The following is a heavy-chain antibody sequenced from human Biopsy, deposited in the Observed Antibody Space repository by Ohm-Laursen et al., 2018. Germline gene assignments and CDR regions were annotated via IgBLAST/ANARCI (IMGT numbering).Heavy chain of an antibody. D-gene: IGHD1-26*01. V-gene: IGHV1-2*02. CDR1: GYTFTDSY. CDR3: ARGGLNYWYFDL. CDR2: INPNSGGT. J-gene: IGHJ2*01. Sequence: GASVKVSCNAYGYTFTDSYMHWVRQAPGQGLEWMGWINPNSGGTNYAQKFQGRVTMTRDTSMSTAYMELNRLRSDDTAVYYCARGGLNYWYFDLWGRGTLVTVSS.